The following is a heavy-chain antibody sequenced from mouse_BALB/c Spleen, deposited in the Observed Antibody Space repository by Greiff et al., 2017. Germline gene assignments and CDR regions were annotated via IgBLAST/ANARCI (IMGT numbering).Heavy chain of an antibody. CDR2: IWTGGGT. J-gene: IGHJ3*01. Sequence: VQRVESGPGLVAPSQSLSITCTVSGFSLTSYDISWIRQPPGKGLEWLGEIWTGGGTNYNSAFMSRLCISKDNSKSQVFLIMNSLQTNDTAIYYCVRDGNSGYVAYWGQGTLVTVSA. CDR1: GFSLTSYD. CDR3: VRDGNSGYVAY. V-gene: IGHV2-9-2*01. D-gene: IGHD3-1*01.